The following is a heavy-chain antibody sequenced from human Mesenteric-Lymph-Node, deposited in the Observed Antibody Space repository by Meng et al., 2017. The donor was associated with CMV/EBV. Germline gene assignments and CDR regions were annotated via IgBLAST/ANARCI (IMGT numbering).Heavy chain of an antibody. CDR3: TASYFYGSGNYNQRGHYYYGMDV. Sequence: GGSLRLSCEASGFSFSSQSMNWVRQAPGKGLEWVSSTSSSSSYKYYADSVRGRFIISRDNAKNSLYLQISSLRAEDTAVYYCTASYFYGSGNYNQRGHYYYGMDVWGQGTTVTVSS. J-gene: IGHJ6*02. V-gene: IGHV3-21*01. D-gene: IGHD3-10*01. CDR1: GFSFSSQS. CDR2: TSSSSSYK.